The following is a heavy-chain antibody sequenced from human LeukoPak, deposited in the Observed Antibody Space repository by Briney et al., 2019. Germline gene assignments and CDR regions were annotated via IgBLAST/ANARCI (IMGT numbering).Heavy chain of an antibody. CDR2: IIPIFGTA. CDR1: GGTFSSYA. V-gene: IGHV1-69*01. Sequence: SVKVSCQASGGTFSSYAISWVRQAPGQGLEWMGGIIPIFGTANYAQKFQGRVTITADESTSTAYMELSSLRSEETAVYYCARVVTRRNFWSGYYHDYWGQGTLVTVSS. J-gene: IGHJ4*02. D-gene: IGHD3-3*01. CDR3: ARVVTRRNFWSGYYHDY.